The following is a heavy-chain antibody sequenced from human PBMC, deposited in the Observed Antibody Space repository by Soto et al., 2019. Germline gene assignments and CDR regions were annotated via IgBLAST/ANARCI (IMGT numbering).Heavy chain of an antibody. CDR2: INPMGST. CDR1: GYTFTSYY. J-gene: IGHJ4*02. D-gene: IGHD2-15*01. Sequence: QVQLVQSGAEVKKPGASVKVSCKASGYTFTSYYMHWVRQAPGQGLEWMGIINPMGSTSYARKFQGTVTLTRDTSTSTVYMERSSLRSEDTAVYYCARVYCSGGSCYSIDYWGQGTLVTVSS. CDR3: ARVYCSGGSCYSIDY. V-gene: IGHV1-46*03.